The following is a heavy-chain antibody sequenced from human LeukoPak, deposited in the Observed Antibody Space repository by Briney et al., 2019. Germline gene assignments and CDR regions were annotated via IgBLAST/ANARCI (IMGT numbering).Heavy chain of an antibody. CDR2: ISSSSSTI. D-gene: IGHD3-22*01. CDR1: GFTFSSYS. Sequence: PGGSLRLSCAASGFTFSSYSMNWVRQAPGKGLEWVSYISSSSSTIYYADSVKGRFTISRDNAKNSLYLQMNGLRAEDTAVYYCARGNYYDSSHWGQGTLVTVSS. CDR3: ARGNYYDSSH. J-gene: IGHJ4*02. V-gene: IGHV3-48*04.